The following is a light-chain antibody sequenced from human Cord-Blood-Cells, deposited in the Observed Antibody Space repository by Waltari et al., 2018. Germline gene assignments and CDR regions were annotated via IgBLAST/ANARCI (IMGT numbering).Light chain of an antibody. V-gene: IGLV2-14*03. Sequence: QSALTQPASVSGSPGQSITISCTGTSIDVGGYNYVSWYQQHPGKAPKLMIYYVSNRPSGVSNRFSGSKSGNTASQTISGLQAEDEADYYCSSYTSSSTWVFGGGTKLTVL. J-gene: IGLJ3*02. CDR2: YVS. CDR1: SIDVGGYNY. CDR3: SSYTSSSTWV.